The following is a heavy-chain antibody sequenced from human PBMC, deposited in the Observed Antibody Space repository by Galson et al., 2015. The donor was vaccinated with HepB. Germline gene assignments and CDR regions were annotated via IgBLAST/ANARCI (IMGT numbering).Heavy chain of an antibody. CDR1: GFTFNDYA. D-gene: IGHD6-19*01. CDR3: ARPLSSGWFVFAS. J-gene: IGHJ4*02. Sequence: SLRLSCAASGFTFNDYAMSWVRQTPGKGLEWVTSISSDSHFIYYADSVKGRFTVSRDNAKSSLYLHMNSLRAEDTGIYYCARPLSSGWFVFASWGPGTQVTVSS. CDR2: ISSDSHFI. V-gene: IGHV3-21*01.